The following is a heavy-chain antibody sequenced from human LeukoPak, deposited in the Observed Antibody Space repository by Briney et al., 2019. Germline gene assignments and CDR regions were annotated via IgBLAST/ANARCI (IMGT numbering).Heavy chain of an antibody. Sequence: GASVKVSCKASGYTFTSYYIHWVRQAPGQGLEWMGWINPNSGGTNYAQKFQGRVTVTRDMSTSTVYMELSSLRSEDTAVYYCARVLYYFDYWGQGTLVTVSS. CDR1: GYTFTSYY. CDR2: INPNSGGT. CDR3: ARVLYYFDY. D-gene: IGHD2-8*02. V-gene: IGHV1-46*01. J-gene: IGHJ4*02.